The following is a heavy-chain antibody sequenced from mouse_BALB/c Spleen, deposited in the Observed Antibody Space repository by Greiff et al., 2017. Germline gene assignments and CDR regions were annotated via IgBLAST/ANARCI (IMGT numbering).Heavy chain of an antibody. CDR2: IDPENGDT. Sequence: VQLKESGAELVKPGASVKLSCTASGFNIKDTYMHWVKQRPEQGLEWIGWIDPENGDTEYAPKFQGKATMTADTSSNTAYLQLSSLTSEDTAVYYCARWDFDYWGQGTTLTVSS. V-gene: IGHV14-3*02. CDR3: ARWDFDY. CDR1: GFNIKDTY. J-gene: IGHJ2*01.